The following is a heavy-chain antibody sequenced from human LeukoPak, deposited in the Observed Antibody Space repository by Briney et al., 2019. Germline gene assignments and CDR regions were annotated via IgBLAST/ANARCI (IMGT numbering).Heavy chain of an antibody. CDR1: TGSMPTYY. CDR3: ARLVYDTSDYYYFDH. J-gene: IGHJ4*02. CDR2: IWNSGIT. D-gene: IGHD3-22*01. Sequence: SSETLSLTCTVSTGSMPTYYWSWIRQPPGKGLEWIGFIWNSGITYYNPSLKSRITISADTSKNQFSRKLSSVTAADTAVYYCARLVYDTSDYYYFDHWGQGTLVTVSS. V-gene: IGHV4-59*08.